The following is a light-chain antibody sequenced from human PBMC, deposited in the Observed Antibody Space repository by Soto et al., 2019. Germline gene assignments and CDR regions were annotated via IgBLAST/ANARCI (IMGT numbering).Light chain of an antibody. V-gene: IGKV3-20*01. CDR1: QTISIRY. J-gene: IGKJ2*01. Sequence: EIVLTQSPGTLTLSPGERATLSCRASQTISIRYIAWYQQKPGQAPSLLIYGGTNRASGIPDRFSGSGSGTDFTLTISRLEPEDIAVYYCYGQLYGVSSTYTFGHGTKLELK. CDR2: GGT. CDR3: YGQLYGVSSTYT.